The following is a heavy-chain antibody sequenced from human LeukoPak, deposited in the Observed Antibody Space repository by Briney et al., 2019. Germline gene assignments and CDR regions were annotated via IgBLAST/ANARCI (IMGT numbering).Heavy chain of an antibody. Sequence: GESLKISCKGSGYSFNSYWIGWVRQMPGKGLEWMGIIYPGDSDTRYSPSFQGQVTISADKSISTAYLQWSSLKASDTAMYYCASLGYCSGGSCYPLYWGQGTLVTVSS. CDR2: IYPGDSDT. V-gene: IGHV5-51*01. D-gene: IGHD2-15*01. CDR1: GYSFNSYW. CDR3: ASLGYCSGGSCYPLY. J-gene: IGHJ4*02.